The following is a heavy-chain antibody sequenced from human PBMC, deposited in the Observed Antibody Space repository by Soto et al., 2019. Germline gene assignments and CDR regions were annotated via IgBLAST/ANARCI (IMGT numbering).Heavy chain of an antibody. CDR3: ARDRAAAAPFGMDV. CDR1: GFTFSSYA. Sequence: GRSLRLSCAASGFTFSSYAMSWVRQAPGKGLEWVSAISSSSSNIYYADSVKGRFTISRDNSKNSLYLQMNSLRAEDTDVYYWARDRAAAAPFGMDVWGQGTTVTSP. V-gene: IGHV3-21*04. J-gene: IGHJ6*02. CDR2: ISSSSSNI. D-gene: IGHD6-13*01.